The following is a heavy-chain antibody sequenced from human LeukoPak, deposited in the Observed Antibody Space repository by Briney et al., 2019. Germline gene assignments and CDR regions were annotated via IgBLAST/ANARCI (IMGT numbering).Heavy chain of an antibody. CDR3: ARTRQPSPHFDY. CDR2: INPNSGGT. CDR1: GYTFTGYY. V-gene: IGHV1-2*02. D-gene: IGHD5-18*01. Sequence: ASVKVSCKASGYTFTGYYMHWVRQAPGQRLEWMGWINPNSGGTNYAQKFQGRVTMTRDTSISTAYMELSRLRSDDTAVYYCARTRQPSPHFDYWGQGTLVTVSS. J-gene: IGHJ4*02.